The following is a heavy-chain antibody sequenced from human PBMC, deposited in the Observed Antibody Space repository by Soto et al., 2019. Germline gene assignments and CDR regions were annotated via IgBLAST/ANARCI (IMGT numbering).Heavy chain of an antibody. Sequence: QVQLVQSGAEVKKPRASVKVSCKVSGYTLTELSMHWVRQAPGKGLEWMGGFDPEDGETIYAQKFQGRVTMTEDTSTDTAYMELSSLRSEDTAVYYCATADNIGAARPVDWFDPWGQGTLVTVSS. CDR2: FDPEDGET. CDR3: ATADNIGAARPVDWFDP. V-gene: IGHV1-24*01. CDR1: GYTLTELS. D-gene: IGHD6-6*01. J-gene: IGHJ5*02.